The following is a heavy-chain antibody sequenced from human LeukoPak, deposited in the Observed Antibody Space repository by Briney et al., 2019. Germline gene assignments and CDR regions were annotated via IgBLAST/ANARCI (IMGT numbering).Heavy chain of an antibody. CDR1: GFTFSSYA. CDR2: ISYDGSNK. V-gene: IGHV3-30-3*01. D-gene: IGHD1-26*01. CDR3: AKGLSGSYRLIFDY. J-gene: IGHJ4*02. Sequence: GGSLRLSCAASGFTFSSYAMHWVRQAPGKGLEWVVVISYDGSNKYYADSVKGRFTISRDNSKNTLYLQMNSLRAEDTAVYYCAKGLSGSYRLIFDYWGQGTLVTVSS.